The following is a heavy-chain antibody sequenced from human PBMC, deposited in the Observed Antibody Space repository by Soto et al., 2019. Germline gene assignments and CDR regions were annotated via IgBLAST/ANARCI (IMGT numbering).Heavy chain of an antibody. Sequence: QITLKESGPTLVKPTQTLTLTCTFSGFSLSTSGVGVGWIRQPPGKALEWLALIYWDDDKRYSPSLTSRLTITKHTSKNRVALTMTNMDPVDTATYYCAHVLVVVANYGMDVWGQGTTVTVSS. D-gene: IGHD2-15*01. CDR2: IYWDDDK. J-gene: IGHJ6*02. CDR1: GFSLSTSGVG. CDR3: AHVLVVVANYGMDV. V-gene: IGHV2-5*02.